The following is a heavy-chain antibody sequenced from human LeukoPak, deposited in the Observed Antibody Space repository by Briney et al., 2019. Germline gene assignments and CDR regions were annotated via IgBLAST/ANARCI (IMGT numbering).Heavy chain of an antibody. CDR3: ARVGGNDILTAFDY. V-gene: IGHV4-34*01. D-gene: IGHD3-9*01. CDR2: INHSGST. J-gene: IGHJ4*02. CDR1: GGSFSGYY. Sequence: SETLSLTCAVYGGSFSGYYWSWIRQPPGKGLEWIGEINHSGSTNYNPSLKSRVTISVDTSKNQFSLKLSSVTAADTAVYYCARVGGNDILTAFDYWGQGTLVTLSS.